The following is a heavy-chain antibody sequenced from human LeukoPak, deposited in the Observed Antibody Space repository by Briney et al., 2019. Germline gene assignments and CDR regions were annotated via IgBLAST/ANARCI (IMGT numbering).Heavy chain of an antibody. CDR2: ISSSSSYI. D-gene: IGHD2-2*01. Sequence: PGGSLRLSCAASGFTFSSYSMNWVRQAPGKGLEWVSSISSSSSYIYYADSVKGRFTISRDNAKNSLYLQMNSLRAEDTAVYYCASADIVVVPGDAFDIWGQGTMVTVPS. CDR1: GFTFSSYS. V-gene: IGHV3-21*01. CDR3: ASADIVVVPGDAFDI. J-gene: IGHJ3*02.